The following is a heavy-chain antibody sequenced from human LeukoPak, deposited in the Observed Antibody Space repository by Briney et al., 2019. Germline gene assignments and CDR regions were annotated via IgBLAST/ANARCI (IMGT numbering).Heavy chain of an antibody. CDR1: GGTFSSYA. D-gene: IGHD4-23*01. CDR3: ARVPTVANNWFDP. Sequence: VASVKVSCKASGGTFSSYAISWVRQAPGQGLEWMGGIIPIFGTANYAQKFQGRVTITADESTSTAYMELSSLRSEDTAVYYCARVPTVANNWFDPWGQGTLVTVSS. V-gene: IGHV1-69*13. CDR2: IIPIFGTA. J-gene: IGHJ5*02.